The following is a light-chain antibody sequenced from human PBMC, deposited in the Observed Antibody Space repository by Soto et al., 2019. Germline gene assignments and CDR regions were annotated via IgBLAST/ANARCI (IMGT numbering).Light chain of an antibody. CDR2: GAS. Sequence: EIVMTQSPATLSVSPGERATLSCRASQSVSSNLAWYQQKPGQAPRLLIYGASTRATGIPARFGGSGSGTEFTLTISSLQSEDFAVYYCQQYNNWLQRTFGQGTKVEIK. CDR3: QQYNNWLQRT. J-gene: IGKJ1*01. V-gene: IGKV3-15*01. CDR1: QSVSSN.